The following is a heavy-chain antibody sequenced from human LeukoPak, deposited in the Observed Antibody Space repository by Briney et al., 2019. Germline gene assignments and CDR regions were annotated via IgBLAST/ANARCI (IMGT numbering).Heavy chain of an antibody. D-gene: IGHD2-21*01. V-gene: IGHV4-59*08. CDR2: IYYGGST. CDR1: GGSISSFY. J-gene: IGHJ4*02. Sequence: PSETLSLTCTVSGGSISSFYWSWIRQSPGKGLEWIGYIYYGGSTTYNPSLKSRVTISVDTSKNQFSLKLSSVTAADTAVYYCARVFTNSLFDYWGQGTLVTVSS. CDR3: ARVFTNSLFDY.